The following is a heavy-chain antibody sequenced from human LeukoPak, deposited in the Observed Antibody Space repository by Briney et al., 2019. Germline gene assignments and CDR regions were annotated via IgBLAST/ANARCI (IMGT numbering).Heavy chain of an antibody. CDR2: VNPNSGNT. CDR3: ARGAPGSYCSGGSCPYFDY. J-gene: IGHJ4*02. Sequence: ASVKVSCKASGYTFTSYDINWVRQATGQGLEWMGWVNPNSGNTGYAQKFQGRVTMTRNTSISTVYMELSSLRSEDTAVYYCARGAPGSYCSGGSCPYFDYWGQGTLVSASS. V-gene: IGHV1-8*01. CDR1: GYTFTSYD. D-gene: IGHD2-15*01.